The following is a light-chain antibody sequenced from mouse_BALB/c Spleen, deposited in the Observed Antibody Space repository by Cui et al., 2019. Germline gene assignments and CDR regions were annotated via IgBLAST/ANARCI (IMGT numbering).Light chain of an antibody. CDR3: HQWSSYPWT. CDR2: STS. V-gene: IGKV4-80*01. Sequence: QIVLTQSPAIMSASLGEEITLTCSASSSVSYMHWYQQKSGTSPKRLIYSTSNRASGVPSRFSGSGYGTFYARTISNVEAEDAADYYCHQWSSYPWTFGGGTKLEIK. J-gene: IGKJ1*01. CDR1: SSVSY.